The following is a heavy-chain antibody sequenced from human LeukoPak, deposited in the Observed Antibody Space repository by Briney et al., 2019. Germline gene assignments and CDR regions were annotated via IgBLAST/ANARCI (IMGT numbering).Heavy chain of an antibody. Sequence: SETLSLTCTVSGGSISSSSYYWGWIRQPPGKGLEWIGEIYHSGSTNYNPSLKSRVTISVDKSKNQFSLKLSSVTAADTAVYYCARTIAAAGLYCFDYWGQGTLVTVSS. CDR2: IYHSGST. J-gene: IGHJ4*02. CDR3: ARTIAAAGLYCFDY. D-gene: IGHD6-13*01. CDR1: GGSISSSSYY. V-gene: IGHV4-39*07.